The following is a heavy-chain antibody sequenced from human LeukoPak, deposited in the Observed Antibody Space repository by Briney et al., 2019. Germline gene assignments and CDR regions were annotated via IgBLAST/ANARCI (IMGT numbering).Heavy chain of an antibody. CDR2: ISYDGSNK. CDR1: GFTFSSYG. CDR3: AKDHITMVRGANSHWFDP. V-gene: IGHV3-30*18. D-gene: IGHD3-10*01. Sequence: GRSLRLSCAASGFTFSSYGMHWVRQAPGKGLEWVAVISYDGSNKYYADSVKGRFTISRDNSKNTLYLQMNSLRAEDTAVYYCAKDHITMVRGANSHWFDPWAREPWSPSPQ. J-gene: IGHJ5*02.